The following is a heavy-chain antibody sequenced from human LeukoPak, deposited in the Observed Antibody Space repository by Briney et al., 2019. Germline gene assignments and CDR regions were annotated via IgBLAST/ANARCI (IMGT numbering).Heavy chain of an antibody. CDR3: ARGWTGGKGLDYFDY. D-gene: IGHD3/OR15-3a*01. Sequence: GGSLRPSFAPPGFTVRRKYMGWVREVPGKGLGWAPVIYSGGSTYYADSVKGRFTISRDNSKNTLYLQMNSLRAEDTAVYYCARGWTGGKGLDYFDYWGQGTLVTVSS. CDR1: GFTVRRKY. V-gene: IGHV3-66*01. J-gene: IGHJ4*02. CDR2: IYSGGST.